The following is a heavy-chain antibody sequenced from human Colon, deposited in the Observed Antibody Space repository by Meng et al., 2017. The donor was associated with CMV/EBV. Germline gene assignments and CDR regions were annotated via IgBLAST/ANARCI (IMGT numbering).Heavy chain of an antibody. CDR1: GFTVSSWY. J-gene: IGHJ4*02. CDR2: IYTDGRA. D-gene: IGHD2-21*01. Sequence: GGSLRLSCAASGFTVSSWYMSWVRQAPGKGLEWVSVIYTDGRAYYADSVKGRFTISRDNSKNTVYLQMDSLRSEDTAVYYCARDSTALPLYYFDYWGQGTLVTVSS. V-gene: IGHV3-66*02. CDR3: ARDSTALPLYYFDY.